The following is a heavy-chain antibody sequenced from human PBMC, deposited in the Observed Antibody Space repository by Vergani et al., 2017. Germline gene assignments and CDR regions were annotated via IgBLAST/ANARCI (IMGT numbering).Heavy chain of an antibody. Sequence: QVQLVQSGAEVKKPGASVKVSCKASGYTFTSYGISWVRQAPGQGLEWMGWISAYNGNTNYAQKLQGRVTMTTDTSTSTAYMGLRSLRSDDTAVYYCAREVVPAASIVGYYYYYYMDVWGKGTTVTVSS. D-gene: IGHD2-2*01. J-gene: IGHJ6*03. CDR3: AREVVPAASIVGYYYYYYMDV. CDR2: ISAYNGNT. V-gene: IGHV1-18*01. CDR1: GYTFTSYG.